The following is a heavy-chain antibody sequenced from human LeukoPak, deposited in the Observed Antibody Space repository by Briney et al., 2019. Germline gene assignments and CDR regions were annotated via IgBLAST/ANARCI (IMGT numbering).Heavy chain of an antibody. J-gene: IGHJ4*02. CDR1: GYTFSSYS. D-gene: IGHD3-22*01. Sequence: GASVPVSCKASGYTFSSYSISWVRQAPGQGLEWVGWISAYNENTDYASKIQGRVTMTTDTSTSTAYIGLSSLRSDDTAVYYCARSLLNHYDSRLCFDYWGQGTLATLPS. CDR2: ISAYNENT. CDR3: ARSLLNHYDSRLCFDY. V-gene: IGHV1-18*01.